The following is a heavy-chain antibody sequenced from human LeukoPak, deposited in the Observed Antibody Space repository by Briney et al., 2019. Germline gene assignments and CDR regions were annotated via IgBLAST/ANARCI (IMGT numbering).Heavy chain of an antibody. D-gene: IGHD3-22*01. CDR2: ISSSSSYI. CDR3: ARDQYYYDSSGSFDY. J-gene: IGHJ4*02. Sequence: PGGSLRLPCAASGFTFSSYSMNWVRQAPGKGLEWVSSISSSSSYIYYADSVKGRFTISRDNAKNSLYLQMNSLRAEDTAVYYCARDQYYYDSSGSFDYWGQGTLVTVSS. CDR1: GFTFSSYS. V-gene: IGHV3-21*01.